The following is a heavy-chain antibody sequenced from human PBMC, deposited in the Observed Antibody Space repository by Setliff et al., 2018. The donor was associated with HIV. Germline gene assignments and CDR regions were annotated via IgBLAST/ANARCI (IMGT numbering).Heavy chain of an antibody. CDR1: GYDFTNYW. D-gene: IGHD6-19*01. V-gene: IGHV5-51*01. J-gene: IGHJ4*02. CDR2: INPGDSDT. CDR3: ARRGWGGGWYPDY. Sequence: HWESLKISCKVSGYDFTNYWIVWVRQMPGSGLEWMGTINPGDSDTTYSPSFRGQVTMSVDKSITTAYLQWSSLKASDTGIYYCARRGWGGGWYPDYWGQGTLVTVSS.